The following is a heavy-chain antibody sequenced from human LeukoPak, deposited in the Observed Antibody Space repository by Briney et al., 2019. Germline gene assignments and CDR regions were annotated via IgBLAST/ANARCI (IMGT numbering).Heavy chain of an antibody. Sequence: GGSLRLSCAASGFTFSSYAMSWVRQAPGKGLEWVSAISGSGGSTYYADSVKGRFTISRDNSKNTLYLQMNSLRAEDTAVYYCARDPSGNEYYYYGMDVWGQGTTVTVSS. CDR2: ISGSGGST. CDR1: GFTFSSYA. D-gene: IGHD4-23*01. V-gene: IGHV3-23*01. CDR3: ARDPSGNEYYYYGMDV. J-gene: IGHJ6*02.